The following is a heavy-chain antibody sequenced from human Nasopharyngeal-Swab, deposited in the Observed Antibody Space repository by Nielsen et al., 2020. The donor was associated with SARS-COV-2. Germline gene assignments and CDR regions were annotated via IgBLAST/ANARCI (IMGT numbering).Heavy chain of an antibody. CDR1: GYTFTSYD. Sequence: ASVKVSCKASGYTFTSYDINWVRQATGQGLEWMGWMNPNRGNTGYAQKFQGRVTMTRNTSISTAYMELSSLRSEDTAVYYCARSHSSGYYYYYYGMDVWGQGTTVTVSS. CDR2: MNPNRGNT. CDR3: ARSHSSGYYYYYYGMDV. J-gene: IGHJ6*02. V-gene: IGHV1-8*01. D-gene: IGHD6-19*01.